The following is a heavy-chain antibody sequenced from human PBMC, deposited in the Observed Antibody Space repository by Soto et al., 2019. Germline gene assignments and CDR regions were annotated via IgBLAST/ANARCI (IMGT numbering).Heavy chain of an antibody. J-gene: IGHJ6*02. D-gene: IGHD3-9*01. V-gene: IGHV5-51*01. Sequence: GESLKISWKGSGYSFTSYLIGWVRQMPGKGLEWMGIIYPGDSDTRYSPSFQGQVTISADKSINTAYLQWSSLKASDTAMYYCARGDYDILTGSYKSYYGMDVWGQGTTVTVSS. CDR3: ARGDYDILTGSYKSYYGMDV. CDR1: GYSFTSYL. CDR2: IYPGDSDT.